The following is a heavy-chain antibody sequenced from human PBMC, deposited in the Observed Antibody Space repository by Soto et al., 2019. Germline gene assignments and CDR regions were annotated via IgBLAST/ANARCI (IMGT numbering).Heavy chain of an antibody. CDR1: GGSFSGYY. CDR3: ANFNWHFDL. Sequence: PSETLSLTCAVYGGSFSGYYWTWIRQPPGTGLEWIGYIYYTGSTNYNPSLKSRVTISVDTSKNQFSLQLSSVTAADTAVYYCANFNWHFDLWGRGTLVTVSS. CDR2: IYYTGST. J-gene: IGHJ2*01. V-gene: IGHV4-59*01.